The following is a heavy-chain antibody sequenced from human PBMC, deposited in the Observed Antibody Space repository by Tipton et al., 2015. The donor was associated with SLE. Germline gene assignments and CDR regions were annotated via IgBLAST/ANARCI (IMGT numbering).Heavy chain of an antibody. CDR3: ARGIRIVGATHDAFDI. Sequence: TLSLTCTVSGGSISSGSYYWSWIRQPAGKGLEWIGHIYTSGSTNYNPSLKSRVPISVDTSKNQFSLKLSSVTAADTAVYYCARGIRIVGATHDAFDIWGQGTMVTVSS. J-gene: IGHJ3*02. CDR2: IYTSGST. V-gene: IGHV4-61*09. CDR1: GGSISSGSYY. D-gene: IGHD1-26*01.